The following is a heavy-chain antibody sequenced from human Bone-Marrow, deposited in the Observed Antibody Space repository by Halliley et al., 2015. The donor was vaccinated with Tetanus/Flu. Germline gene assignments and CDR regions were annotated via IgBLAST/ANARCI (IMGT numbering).Heavy chain of an antibody. V-gene: IGHV3-64D*06. Sequence: ISDTGDYTPYADSVKGRFTISRDNSKSTLFLQMNTLRAEDSGVYYCVKDVPVGGATRGYFGYWGQGTLVTVS. J-gene: IGHJ4*02. CDR2: ISDTGDYT. CDR3: VKDVPVGGATRGYFGY. D-gene: IGHD1-26*01.